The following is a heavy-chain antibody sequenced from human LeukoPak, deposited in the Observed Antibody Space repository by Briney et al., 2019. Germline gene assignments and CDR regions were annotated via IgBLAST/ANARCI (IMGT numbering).Heavy chain of an antibody. CDR3: ARGIIVVVTDEYYYYGMDV. CDR2: IIPILGIA. V-gene: IGHV1-69*04. J-gene: IGHJ6*02. D-gene: IGHD2-21*02. CDR1: GGTFSSYA. Sequence: GASVKVSCKASGGTFSSYAISWVRQAPGQGLEWMGRIIPILGIANYAQKFQGRVTITADKSTSTAYMELSSLRSEDTAVYYCARGIIVVVTDEYYYYGMDVWGQGTTVTVSS.